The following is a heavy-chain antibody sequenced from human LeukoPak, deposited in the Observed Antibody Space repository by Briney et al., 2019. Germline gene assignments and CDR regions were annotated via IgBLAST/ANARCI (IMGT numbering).Heavy chain of an antibody. CDR1: GGSFSGYY. Sequence: PSETLSLTCAVYGGSFSGYYWSWIRQPPGKGLEWIGEINHSGSTNYNPSLKSRVTISVDTSKNQFSLKLSSVTAADTAVYYCARGSKTIDYWGQGTLVTVSS. J-gene: IGHJ4*02. CDR3: ARGSKTIDY. CDR2: INHSGST. D-gene: IGHD1/OR15-1a*01. V-gene: IGHV4-34*01.